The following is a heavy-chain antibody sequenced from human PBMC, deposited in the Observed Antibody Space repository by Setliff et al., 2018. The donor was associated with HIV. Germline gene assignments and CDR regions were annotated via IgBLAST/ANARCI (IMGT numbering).Heavy chain of an antibody. J-gene: IGHJ4*02. CDR1: GFTVSSYY. V-gene: IGHV3-53*03. Sequence: PGGSLRLSCAASGFTVSSYYMAWVRQAPGKGLEWVSTIYSDGSTYYADSVKGRFTISRDNAKNSLDLQMNSLRDEDTAVYYCARGRGESRTNYFDYWGQGTLVTVSS. CDR3: ARGRGESRTNYFDY. CDR2: IYSDGST.